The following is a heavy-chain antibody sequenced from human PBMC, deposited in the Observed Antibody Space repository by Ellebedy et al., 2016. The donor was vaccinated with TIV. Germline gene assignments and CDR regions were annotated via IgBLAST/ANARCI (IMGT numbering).Heavy chain of an antibody. CDR2: IVPVFGTG. CDR3: AVILDYSSGAYLG. CDR1: GDTFSSYV. V-gene: IGHV1-69*13. Sequence: SVKVSXXASGDTFSSYVISWIRQAPGQGLEWMGQIVPVFGTGNYAQKFTGRITINADQYTRTSYMELRSLRPEDTAIYYCAVILDYSSGAYLGWGQGTLVTVSS. J-gene: IGHJ4*02. D-gene: IGHD6-19*01.